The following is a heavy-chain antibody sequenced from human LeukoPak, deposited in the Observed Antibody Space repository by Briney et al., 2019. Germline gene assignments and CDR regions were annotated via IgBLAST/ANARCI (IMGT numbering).Heavy chain of an antibody. CDR3: AREGQLVLDY. V-gene: IGHV1-2*02. Sequence: ASVKVSCKASRYTFNDYCIHWVRQAPGQGLEWMGWINPNSGGTNYAQKFQGRVTMTRDTSISTAYMELSRLRSDDTAIYYCAREGQLVLDYWGQGTLVTVSS. J-gene: IGHJ4*02. D-gene: IGHD6-13*01. CDR2: INPNSGGT. CDR1: RYTFNDYC.